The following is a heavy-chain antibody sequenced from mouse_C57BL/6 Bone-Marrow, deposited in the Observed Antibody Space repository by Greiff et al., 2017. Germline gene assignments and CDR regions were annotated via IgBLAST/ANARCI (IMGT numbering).Heavy chain of an antibody. D-gene: IGHD2-3*01. V-gene: IGHV1-69*01. CDR1: GYTFTSYW. J-gene: IGHJ2*01. CDR2: IDPSDSYT. Sequence: QVQLQQPGAELVMPGASVKLSCTASGYTFTSYWMHWVKPRPGQGLEWIGEIDPSDSYTNYNQKFKGKSTLTVDKSSSTAYMQLSSLTSEDSAVYYCAREAVDGYYPLNYFDYWGQGTTLTVSS. CDR3: AREAVDGYYPLNYFDY.